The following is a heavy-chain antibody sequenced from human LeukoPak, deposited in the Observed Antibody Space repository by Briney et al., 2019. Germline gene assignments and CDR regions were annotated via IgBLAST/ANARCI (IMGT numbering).Heavy chain of an antibody. CDR3: ASSIVGAILYYFDY. Sequence: ASVKVSCKASGGTFSSYAISWVRQAPGQGLEWMGWINPNSGGTNYAQKFQGRVTMTRDTSISTAYMELSRLRSDDTAVYYCASSIVGAILYYFDYWGQGTLVTVSS. V-gene: IGHV1-2*02. CDR2: INPNSGGT. J-gene: IGHJ4*02. CDR1: GGTFSSYA. D-gene: IGHD1-26*01.